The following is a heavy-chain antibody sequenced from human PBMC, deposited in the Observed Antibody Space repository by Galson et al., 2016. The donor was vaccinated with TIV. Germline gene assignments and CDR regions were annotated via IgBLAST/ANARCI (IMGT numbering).Heavy chain of an antibody. CDR1: GFTVSNVW. V-gene: IGHV3-15*01. J-gene: IGHJ5*02. Sequence: RLSCAASGFTVSNVWMNWFRQAPGMGLEWVGRIKNKIDGGTTDYGAPVKGRFTISRDDAKSTVYLQMNSLNSEDTGVYYCATWDYHDNWFHPWGQGTLVTGSS. CDR3: ATWDYHDNWFHP. CDR2: IKNKIDGGTT. D-gene: IGHD1-7*01.